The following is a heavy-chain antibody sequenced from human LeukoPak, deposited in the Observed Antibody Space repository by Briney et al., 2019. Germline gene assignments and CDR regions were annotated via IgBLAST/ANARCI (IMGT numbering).Heavy chain of an antibody. CDR3: VKRMRDGNTSEDH. J-gene: IGHJ4*02. V-gene: IGHV3-64D*08. Sequence: GGSLRLSCSASGFTFSSYAMHWVRQAPGKGLEYVSAISSSGGSTFYADSVKGRFTMSRDNSKNTLYLQMSSLRAEDTAVYYCVKRMRDGNTSEDHWGQGTLATVSS. CDR1: GFTFSSYA. D-gene: IGHD5-24*01. CDR2: ISSSGGST.